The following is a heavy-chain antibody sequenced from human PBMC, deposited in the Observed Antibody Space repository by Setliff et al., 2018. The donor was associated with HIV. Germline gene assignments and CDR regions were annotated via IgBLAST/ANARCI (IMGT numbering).Heavy chain of an antibody. CDR3: ARGVIETDYDYVDIYYYNYMDV. D-gene: IGHD5-12*01. CDR2: IYITEDT. CDR1: GGSLNTGTYY. V-gene: IGHV4-61*09. J-gene: IGHJ6*03. Sequence: SETLSLTCTVSGGSLNTGTYYWSWIRQPAGKGLEWIGHIYITEDTDYNPSLKSRVTISVDTSKNQFSLKLSSLTAADTAVYYCARGVIETDYDYVDIYYYNYMDVWGKGTTVTVSS.